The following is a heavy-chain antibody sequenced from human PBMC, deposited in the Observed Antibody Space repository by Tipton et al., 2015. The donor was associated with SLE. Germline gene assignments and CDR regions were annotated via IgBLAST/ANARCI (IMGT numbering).Heavy chain of an antibody. CDR3: ARVFDWYHAFDI. V-gene: IGHV4-59*12. D-gene: IGHD3-9*01. CDR1: GWSIRTYY. CDR2: VYSSGRT. J-gene: IGHJ3*02. Sequence: TLSLTCTVSGWSIRTYYWSWIRQPPGKGLEWIGYVYSSGRTNYNPSLKSRVTMSVDTSKNQFSLKLSSVTAADTAVYYCARVFDWYHAFDIWGQGTMVTVSS.